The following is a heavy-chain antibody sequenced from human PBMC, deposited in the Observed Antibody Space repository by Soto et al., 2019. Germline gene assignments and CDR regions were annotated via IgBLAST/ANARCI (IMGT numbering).Heavy chain of an antibody. CDR1: GGTFSSYT. CDR2: IIPILGIA. CDR3: ASYYYDSSGYRDY. J-gene: IGHJ4*02. Sequence: EASVKVSCKASGGTFSSYTISWVRQAPGQGLEWMGRIIPILGIANYAQKFQGRVTITADKSTSTAYMELSSLRSEDTAVYYCASYYYDSSGYRDYWGQGTLVTVSS. V-gene: IGHV1-69*02. D-gene: IGHD3-22*01.